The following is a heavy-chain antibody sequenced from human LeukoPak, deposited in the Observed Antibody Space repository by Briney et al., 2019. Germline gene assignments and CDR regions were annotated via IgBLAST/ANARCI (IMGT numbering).Heavy chain of an antibody. J-gene: IGHJ5*02. V-gene: IGHV1-3*01. D-gene: IGHD6-13*01. Sequence: ASVKVSCKASGYTFTSYAMHWVRQAPGQRLEWMGWINAGNGNTKYSQKFQGRVTITRDTSASTAYMELSSLRSEDTAVYYCARVTLAAGTFWFDPWGQGTLVTVSS. CDR3: ARVTLAAGTFWFDP. CDR2: INAGNGNT. CDR1: GYTFTSYA.